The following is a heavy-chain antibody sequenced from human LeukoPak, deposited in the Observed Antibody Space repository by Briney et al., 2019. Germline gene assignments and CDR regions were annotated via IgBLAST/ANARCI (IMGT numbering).Heavy chain of an antibody. Sequence: GESLKISCKGSGYSFTSYWIGWVRQMPGKGLEWMVIIYPGDSDTRYSPSFQGQVTISADKSISTAYLQWSSLKASDTAMYYCARSLGYCSSTSCPFQHWGQGTLVTVSS. D-gene: IGHD2-2*01. CDR1: GYSFTSYW. CDR2: IYPGDSDT. CDR3: ARSLGYCSSTSCPFQH. J-gene: IGHJ1*01. V-gene: IGHV5-51*01.